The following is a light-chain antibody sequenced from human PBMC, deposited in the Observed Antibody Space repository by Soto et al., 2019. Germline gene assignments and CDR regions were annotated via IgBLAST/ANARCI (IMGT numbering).Light chain of an antibody. J-gene: IGKJ1*01. CDR2: DAA. CDR3: QQYNSYPWT. CDR1: QTISSW. Sequence: DIQMTQSPSTLSGSVGDSVTITCRASQTISSWLAWYQQKPGKAPNLLIYDAASLEAGVPSRFSGSGTGTEFTLTINSLQPTDFATYYCQQYNSYPWTVGQGTKVEIK. V-gene: IGKV1-5*01.